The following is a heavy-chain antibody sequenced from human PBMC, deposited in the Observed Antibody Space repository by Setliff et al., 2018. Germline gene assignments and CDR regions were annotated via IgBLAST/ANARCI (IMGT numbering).Heavy chain of an antibody. CDR2: MNPERDNT. Sequence: ASVKVSCKASGCSFISYDINWVRQAPGQGLEWMGWMNPERDNTGYAQKFQGRVTMTGHASINTAYMELTSLTSEDTAVYYCVRNPLGPEASTPGGYWGQGTLVTVSS. CDR1: GCSFISYD. V-gene: IGHV1-8*01. D-gene: IGHD3-16*01. J-gene: IGHJ4*02. CDR3: VRNPLGPEASTPGGY.